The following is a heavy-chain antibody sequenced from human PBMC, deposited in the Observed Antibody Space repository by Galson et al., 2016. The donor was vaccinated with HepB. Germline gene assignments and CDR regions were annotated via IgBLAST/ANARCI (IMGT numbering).Heavy chain of an antibody. CDR1: GGSISSYY. V-gene: IGHV4-59*08. D-gene: IGHD3-22*01. J-gene: IGHJ5*02. Sequence: ETLSLTCTVSGGSISSYYWTWIRQPPGKGLEWIGYIYYSGSTNYNPSLKSRVTISVDTSKNQFSLKLSSATAADTAVYYCARRRNYYDSSGYYHDWFDPWGQGTLVTVSS. CDR2: IYYSGST. CDR3: ARRRNYYDSSGYYHDWFDP.